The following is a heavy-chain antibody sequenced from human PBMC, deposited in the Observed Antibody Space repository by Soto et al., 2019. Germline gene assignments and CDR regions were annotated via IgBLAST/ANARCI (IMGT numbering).Heavy chain of an antibody. CDR1: GSTFSSYA. J-gene: IGHJ6*02. D-gene: IGHD5-12*01. CDR2: MNPNRGNT. CDR3: ARGIRLSGPNRYYYYGMDV. V-gene: IGHV1-8*02. Sequence: ASVKVSCKASGSTFSSYAISWVRQAPGQGLEWMGWMNPNRGNTGYAQKFQGRVTMTRNTSISTAYMELSSLRSEDTAVYYCARGIRLSGPNRYYYYGMDVWGQGTTVTVSS.